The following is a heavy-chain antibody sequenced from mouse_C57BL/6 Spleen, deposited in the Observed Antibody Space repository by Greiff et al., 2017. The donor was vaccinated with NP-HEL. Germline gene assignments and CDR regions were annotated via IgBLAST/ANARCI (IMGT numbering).Heavy chain of an antibody. CDR3: ARERRSITTVENYFDY. D-gene: IGHD1-1*01. CDR2: ISYDGSN. V-gene: IGHV3-6*01. Sequence: EVQLQQSGPGLVKPSQSLSLTCSVTGYSITSGYYWNWIRQFPGNKLEWMGYISYDGSNNYNPSLKNRISITRDTSKNQFFLKLNSVTTEDTATYYCARERRSITTVENYFDYWGQGTTLTVSS. J-gene: IGHJ2*01. CDR1: GYSITSGYY.